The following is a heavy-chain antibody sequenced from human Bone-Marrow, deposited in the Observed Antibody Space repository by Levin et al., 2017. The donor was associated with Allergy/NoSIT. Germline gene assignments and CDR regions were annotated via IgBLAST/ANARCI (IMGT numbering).Heavy chain of an antibody. CDR2: ISGDGGRT. Sequence: GESLKISCAASGFTFSSYAMSWVHQAPGKGLEWVTAISGDGGRTYYADSVRGRFIISRDNSKSTVNLQMNSLRAEDTALYYCAKDLNAVATSPFDYWGEGSLVAVSS. D-gene: IGHD5-12*01. V-gene: IGHV3-23*01. J-gene: IGHJ4*02. CDR1: GFTFSSYA. CDR3: AKDLNAVATSPFDY.